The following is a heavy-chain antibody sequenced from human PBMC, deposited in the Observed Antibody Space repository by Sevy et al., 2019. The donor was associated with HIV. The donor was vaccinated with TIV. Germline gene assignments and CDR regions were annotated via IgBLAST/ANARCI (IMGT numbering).Heavy chain of an antibody. V-gene: IGHV1-3*01. CDR2: INAGNGST. D-gene: IGHD3-22*01. J-gene: IGHJ4*02. CDR3: ARDGDSSGYLYYFDY. Sequence: ASVKVSCKASGYTFTSYVMHWVRQAPGQRLEWMGWINAGNGSTKYSQKFQGRVTITRDTSASTAYMELSSLRSEDTAAYYCARDGDSSGYLYYFDYWGQGTLVTVSS. CDR1: GYTFTSYV.